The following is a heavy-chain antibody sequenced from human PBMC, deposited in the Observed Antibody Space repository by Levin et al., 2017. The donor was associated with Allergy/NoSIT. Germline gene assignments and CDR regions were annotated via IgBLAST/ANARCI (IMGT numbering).Heavy chain of an antibody. V-gene: IGHV3-33*01. CDR1: GFTFRNFG. J-gene: IGHJ3*01. D-gene: IGHD1-26*01. CDR2: IWHDGSKR. CDR3: ARENSGGYHDDVNAFDV. Sequence: PGGSLRLSCEASGFTFRNFGMHWVRQAPGKGLEWVAVIWHDGSKRLYAASAQGRLTISRDDSENTVYLQMNSLRAEDTAIYYCARENSGGYHDDVNAFDVWGQGTMVTVSS.